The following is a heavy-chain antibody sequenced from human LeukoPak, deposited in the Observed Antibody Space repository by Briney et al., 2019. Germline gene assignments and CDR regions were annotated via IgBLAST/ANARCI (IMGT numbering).Heavy chain of an antibody. CDR3: AKSQSHFVVVVAAITPEY. CDR1: GFTVSSNY. J-gene: IGHJ4*02. V-gene: IGHV3-66*01. CDR2: IYSDGNT. Sequence: PGGSLRLSCAASGFTVSSNYMTWVRQAPGKGLEWVSVIYSDGNTYYADSVKGRFTISRDISKNTLYLQMNSLRAEDTAVYYCAKSQSHFVVVVAAITPEYWGQGTLVTVSS. D-gene: IGHD2-15*01.